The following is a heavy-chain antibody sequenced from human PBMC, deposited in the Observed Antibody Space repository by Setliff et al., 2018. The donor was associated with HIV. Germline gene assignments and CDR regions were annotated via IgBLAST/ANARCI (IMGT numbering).Heavy chain of an antibody. J-gene: IGHJ6*03. CDR3: VRGVQSPPHYSYYYMDV. CDR1: GYTFPNYG. CDR2: IIPILGVA. V-gene: IGHV1-69*04. Sequence: SVKVSCKASGYTFPNYGITWVRQAPGQGLDWMGRIIPILGVANYAQRFQGKVTITADKSTSTAYMELTSLRFDDTAMYYCVRGVQSPPHYSYYYMDVWGEGTMVTVSS. D-gene: IGHD3-3*01.